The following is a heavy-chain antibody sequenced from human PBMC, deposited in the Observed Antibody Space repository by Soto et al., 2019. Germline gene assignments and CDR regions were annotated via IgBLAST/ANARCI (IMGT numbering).Heavy chain of an antibody. D-gene: IGHD3-3*01. CDR2: FDPEDGET. J-gene: IGHJ3*02. CDR3: ATARIFGVPRDAFDI. V-gene: IGHV1-24*01. Sequence: GASVKVSCKVSGYTLTELSMYWVRQAPGKGLEWMGGFDPEDGETIYAQKFQGRVTMTEDTSTDTAYMELSSLRSEDTAVYYCATARIFGVPRDAFDIWGQGTMVTVSS. CDR1: GYTLTELS.